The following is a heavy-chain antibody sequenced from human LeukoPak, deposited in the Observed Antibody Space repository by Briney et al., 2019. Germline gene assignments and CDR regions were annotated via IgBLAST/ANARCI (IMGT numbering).Heavy chain of an antibody. CDR2: IYGSGGT. D-gene: IGHD3-16*02. V-gene: IGHV4-4*09. J-gene: IGHJ4*02. CDR1: GVSINSHY. Sequence: SETLSLTCTVPGVSINSHYLNWIRQPPRKGLEWIGYIYGSGGTNYNPSLKSRVAISVDTSKSQFSLKLSSATGADTALHYRIVSLNQDFFDYWGQGPLVTVSS. CDR3: IVSLNQDFFDY.